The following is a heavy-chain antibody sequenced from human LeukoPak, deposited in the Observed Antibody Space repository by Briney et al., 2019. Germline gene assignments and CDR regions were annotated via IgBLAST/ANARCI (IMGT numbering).Heavy chain of an antibody. V-gene: IGHV1-18*04. CDR2: ISAYNGNT. CDR1: GYTFTSYG. J-gene: IGHJ4*02. D-gene: IGHD3-10*01. CDR3: ARDTLLWFGEQPDY. Sequence: ASVKVSCKASGYTFTSYGISWVRQAPGQGLEWMGWISAYNGNTNYAQKLQGRVTMTTDTSTSTVYMELRSLRSDDTAVYYCARDTLLWFGEQPDYWGQGTLVTVSS.